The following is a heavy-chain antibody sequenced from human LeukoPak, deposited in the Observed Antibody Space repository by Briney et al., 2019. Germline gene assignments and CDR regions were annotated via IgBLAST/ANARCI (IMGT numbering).Heavy chain of an antibody. Sequence: ASVKVSCKASGYTFTSYGISWVRQAPGQGLEWMGWINPNTGGTNYAQKLHGRVTMTTDTSTSTAYMELRSLRSDDTAVYYCAVSSPYYDSSGRKPFDYWGQGTLVTVSS. CDR1: GYTFTSYG. CDR3: AVSSPYYDSSGRKPFDY. CDR2: INPNTGGT. V-gene: IGHV1-18*01. J-gene: IGHJ4*02. D-gene: IGHD3-22*01.